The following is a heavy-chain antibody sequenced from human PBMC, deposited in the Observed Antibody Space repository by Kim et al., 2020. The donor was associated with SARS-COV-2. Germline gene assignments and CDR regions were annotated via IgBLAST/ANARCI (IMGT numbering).Heavy chain of an antibody. CDR2: T. J-gene: IGHJ4*02. CDR3: ARSPSGPEGY. Sequence: TAYTDSVQGRFTVSRDNAKNTLYLQMNSLRAEDTAVYFCARSPSGPEGYWGQGTLVTVSS. V-gene: IGHV3-74*01.